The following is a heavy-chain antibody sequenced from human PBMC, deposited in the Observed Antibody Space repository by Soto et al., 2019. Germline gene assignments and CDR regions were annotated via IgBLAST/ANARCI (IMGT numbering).Heavy chain of an antibody. CDR3: AKDRGGITIDC. J-gene: IGHJ4*02. CDR2: ISYDGSNK. Sequence: QVQLVESGGGVVQPGRSLRLSCAASGFTFSSYGMHWVRQAPGKGLEWVAVISYDGSNKYYADSVKGRFTISRDNSKNTLYLQMNSLRAEDTAVYYCAKDRGGITIDCWGQGTLVTVSS. CDR1: GFTFSSYG. V-gene: IGHV3-30*18. D-gene: IGHD3-10*01.